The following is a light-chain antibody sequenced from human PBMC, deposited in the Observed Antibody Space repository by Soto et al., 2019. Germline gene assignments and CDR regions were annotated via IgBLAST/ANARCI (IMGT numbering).Light chain of an antibody. CDR1: SSNLGAGYD. CDR3: QSYDSSLGANYV. V-gene: IGLV1-40*01. J-gene: IGLJ1*01. CDR2: GNT. Sequence: QSVLTQPPSVSGASGERVTISCTGSSSNLGAGYDVHWYQQLPGTAPKLLIYGNTNRPSGVPDRFSGSKSGTSASLAITGLQAEDEADYYCQSYDSSLGANYVFRTGIKVTVL.